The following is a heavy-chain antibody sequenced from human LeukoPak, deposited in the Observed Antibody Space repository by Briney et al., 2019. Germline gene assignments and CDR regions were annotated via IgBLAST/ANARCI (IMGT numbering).Heavy chain of an antibody. CDR3: AKGANYYYYYMDV. J-gene: IGHJ6*03. Sequence: GGSLRLSCAASGFPFDDYAMHWVRQAPGKGLEWVSLISWDGGSTYYADSVKGRFTISRDNSKNSLYLQMNSLRAEDTALYYCAKGANYYYYYMDVWGKGTTVTVSS. CDR1: GFPFDDYA. V-gene: IGHV3-43D*03. CDR2: ISWDGGST.